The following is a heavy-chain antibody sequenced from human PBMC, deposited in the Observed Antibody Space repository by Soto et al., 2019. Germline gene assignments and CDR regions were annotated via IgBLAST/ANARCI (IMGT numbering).Heavy chain of an antibody. D-gene: IGHD2-21*01. V-gene: IGHV3-23*01. Sequence: EVQLSESGGGLVQPGGSLRLSCAASGFTLSSYSMGWVRQAPGKGLEWVSAISGRDDSTNYADSVRGRFSISRDNSKNTLYLQMSSLGGEDTATYYCAKRARSYAGEFDNWGQGTLVTVSS. CDR3: AKRARSYAGEFDN. CDR1: GFTLSSYS. CDR2: ISGRDDST. J-gene: IGHJ4*02.